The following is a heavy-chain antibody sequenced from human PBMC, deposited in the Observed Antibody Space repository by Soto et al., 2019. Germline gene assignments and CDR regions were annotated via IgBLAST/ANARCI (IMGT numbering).Heavy chain of an antibody. CDR2: IYPGDSNI. V-gene: IGHV5-51*01. Sequence: EVQLVPSGAEVKKSGEFLKISCKASGYTFSDYWLGWVRLLPGKGLELMGIIYPGDSNIRYSPSFQGQVTISADKSTNTAYLQWSSLKASDTGIYYCARLYVVGSPWGFTPWGQGTRVTVS. CDR3: ARLYVVGSPWGFTP. D-gene: IGHD2-15*01. CDR1: GYTFSDYW. J-gene: IGHJ5*02.